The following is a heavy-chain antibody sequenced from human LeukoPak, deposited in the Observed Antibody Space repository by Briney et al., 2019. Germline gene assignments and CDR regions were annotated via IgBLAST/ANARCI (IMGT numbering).Heavy chain of an antibody. CDR1: GGSISSYY. D-gene: IGHD3-10*01. CDR2: IYYSGST. V-gene: IGHV4-59*01. Sequence: SETLSLTCTVSGGSISSYYWSWIRQPPGKGLEWIGYIYYSGSTNYNPSLKSRVTISVDTSKNQFSLKLNSVTAADTAVYYCARDRGYYGSGSYFDYWGQGTLVTVSS. J-gene: IGHJ4*02. CDR3: ARDRGYYGSGSYFDY.